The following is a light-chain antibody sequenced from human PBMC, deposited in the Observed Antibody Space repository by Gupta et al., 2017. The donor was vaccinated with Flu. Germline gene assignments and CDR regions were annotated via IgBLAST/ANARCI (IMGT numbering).Light chain of an antibody. CDR3: ATYADNAVVV. Sequence: DLTQSACVSGSPGQSITISCTGINSDIGSLYFVSWYQKHPGRAPKFLINEANERPSGVSNRFSASKVGNAASLTISGLQAEDDADYFCATYADNAVVVFGGGTKVTVL. CDR2: EAN. V-gene: IGLV2-23*01. J-gene: IGLJ3*02. CDR1: NSDIGSLYF.